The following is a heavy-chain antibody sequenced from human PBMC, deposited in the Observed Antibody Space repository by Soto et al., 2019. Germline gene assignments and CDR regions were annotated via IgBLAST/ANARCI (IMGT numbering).Heavy chain of an antibody. Sequence: PEGSLELTCAAYGFSLSSYNMNWVRQAPGKGLEYVSSISRRADYIKYVDSVKGRFTISRDNAENSVYLHMNNLRADDTGVYYCTRGVFRLEDYYVELDAWCQGTTVTVS. D-gene: IGHD3-10*02. V-gene: IGHV3-21*01. CDR2: ISRRADYI. CDR3: TRGVFRLEDYYVELDA. J-gene: IGHJ6*02. CDR1: GFSLSSYN.